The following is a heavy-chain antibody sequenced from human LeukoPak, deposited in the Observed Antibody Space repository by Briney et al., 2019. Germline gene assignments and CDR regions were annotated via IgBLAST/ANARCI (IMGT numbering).Heavy chain of an antibody. J-gene: IGHJ6*03. V-gene: IGHV4-39*07. CDR3: ARGKNTYYYYMDV. CDR1: GGSISSFTTHY. CDR2: IYYSGST. Sequence: SSETLSLTCSVSGGSISSFTTHYWGWIRQPPGKGLEWIGYIYYSGSTYYNPSLKSRVTISVDTSKNQFSLKLSSVTAADTAVYYCARGKNTYYYYMDVWGKGTTVTVSS.